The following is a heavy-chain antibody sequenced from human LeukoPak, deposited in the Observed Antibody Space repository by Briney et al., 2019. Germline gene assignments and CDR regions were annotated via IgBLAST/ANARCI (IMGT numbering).Heavy chain of an antibody. CDR3: ARASGDFWSGYDEYYFDY. V-gene: IGHV4-39*07. Sequence: SETLSLTCTVSGGSISSSSYYWGWIRQPPGKGLEWIGSIYYSGSTYYNPSLKSRVTISVDTSKNQFSLKLSSVIAADTAVYYCARASGDFWSGYDEYYFDYWGQGTLVTVSS. J-gene: IGHJ4*02. CDR1: GGSISSSSYY. CDR2: IYYSGST. D-gene: IGHD3-3*01.